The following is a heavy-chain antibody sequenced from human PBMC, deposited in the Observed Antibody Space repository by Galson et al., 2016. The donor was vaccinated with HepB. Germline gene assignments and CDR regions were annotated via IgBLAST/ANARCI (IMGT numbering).Heavy chain of an antibody. J-gene: IGHJ4*02. D-gene: IGHD2/OR15-2a*01. CDR2: DSRDGRRK. CDR3: AKRHEYCPPVACSVDY. V-gene: IGHV3-30*18. Sequence: SLRLSCAGSGFIFRGYGMHWVRQAPGKGLEWVAADSRDGRRKFYADSVRGRFTISRDNSNNMLFLQMDSLRPDDTAVYYCAKRHEYCPPVACSVDYWCQGPLVSVSS. CDR1: GFIFRGYG.